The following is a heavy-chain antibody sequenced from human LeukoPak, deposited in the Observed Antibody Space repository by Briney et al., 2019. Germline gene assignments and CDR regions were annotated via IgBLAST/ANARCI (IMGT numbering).Heavy chain of an antibody. CDR2: IYTSGST. Sequence: SSETLSLTCTVSARSISRYYRSWTRQPAGKGLEWIGRIYTSGSTNYNPSLKSRVTISVDTSKNQFSLRLSSVTAAYTAVYYCARDRYGSGSYYKSWFDPWGQGTLVTVSS. D-gene: IGHD3-10*01. V-gene: IGHV4-4*07. CDR1: ARSISRYY. CDR3: ARDRYGSGSYYKSWFDP. J-gene: IGHJ5*02.